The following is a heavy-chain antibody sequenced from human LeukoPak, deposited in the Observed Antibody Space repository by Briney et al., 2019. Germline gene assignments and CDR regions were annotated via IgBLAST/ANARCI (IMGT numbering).Heavy chain of an antibody. Sequence: GGSLRLSCAASGFTFSSYSMNWVRQAPGKGLEWVSSISSSSSYIYYADSVKGRFTIPRDNAKNSLYLQMNSLRAEDTAVYYCARDVAVAGTGSGYWGQGTLVTVSS. CDR1: GFTFSSYS. J-gene: IGHJ4*02. V-gene: IGHV3-21*01. CDR3: ARDVAVAGTGSGY. CDR2: ISSSSSYI. D-gene: IGHD6-19*01.